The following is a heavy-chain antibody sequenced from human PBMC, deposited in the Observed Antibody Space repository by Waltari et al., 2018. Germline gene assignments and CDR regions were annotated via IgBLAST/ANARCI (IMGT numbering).Heavy chain of an antibody. V-gene: IGHV1-8*01. J-gene: IGHJ6*02. CDR1: GYSFTSYD. CDR2: MNPNSGDT. D-gene: IGHD1-26*01. Sequence: QEQLVQSEAEVKTPGAAVKVSGKASGYSFTSYDINWVRQAPGQGLEWMAWMNPNSGDTEYAHKFQGRVTVTTNPSMSTAYMELSSLRTDDTAVYFCARAVGGAARGYFGMDVWGHGTTVTVSS. CDR3: ARAVGGAARGYFGMDV.